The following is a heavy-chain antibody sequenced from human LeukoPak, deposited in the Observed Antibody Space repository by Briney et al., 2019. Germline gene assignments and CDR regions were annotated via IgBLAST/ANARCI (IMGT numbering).Heavy chain of an antibody. CDR1: GFTFSSYS. V-gene: IGHV3-21*01. CDR3: ASGWKGYDYVWGSYRNDY. D-gene: IGHD3-16*02. J-gene: IGHJ4*02. Sequence: PGGSLRLSCAASGFTFSSYSMTWVRQAPGKGLEWVSSISSSSSYIYYADSVKGRFTISRDNAKNSLYLQMNSLRAEDTAVYYCASGWKGYDYVWGSYRNDYWGQGTLVTVSS. CDR2: ISSSSSYI.